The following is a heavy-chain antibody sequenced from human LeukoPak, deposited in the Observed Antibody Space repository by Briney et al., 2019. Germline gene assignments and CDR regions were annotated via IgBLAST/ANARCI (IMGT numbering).Heavy chain of an antibody. D-gene: IGHD2-2*01. V-gene: IGHV3-21*01. CDR2: ISNSGNYI. CDR3: ARRYCSSTNCYSFDP. CDR1: GFTFSTYS. Sequence: PGGSLRLSCAASGFTFSTYSMNWVRQAPGKGLEWVSSISNSGNYIYYADSVQGRFTISRDNAKNSLYLQMNSLRAEDTAVYYCARRYCSSTNCYSFDPWGQGTLVTVSS. J-gene: IGHJ5*02.